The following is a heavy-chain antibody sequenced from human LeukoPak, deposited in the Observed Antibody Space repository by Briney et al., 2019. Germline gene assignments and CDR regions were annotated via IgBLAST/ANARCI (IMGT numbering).Heavy chain of an antibody. D-gene: IGHD3-10*01. J-gene: IGHJ5*01. Sequence: SETLSLTCSVSGGSISSYYWSWIRQPAGKGLEWIGRIYAGGSTNYNPSLKSRVTMSLDTSKNQFSLKVSSVTAADTAVYYCARDLTTNILSLKARGEPWFDPWGQGTLVTVSS. CDR3: ARDLTTNILSLKARGEPWFDP. CDR1: GGSISSYY. V-gene: IGHV4-4*07. CDR2: IYAGGST.